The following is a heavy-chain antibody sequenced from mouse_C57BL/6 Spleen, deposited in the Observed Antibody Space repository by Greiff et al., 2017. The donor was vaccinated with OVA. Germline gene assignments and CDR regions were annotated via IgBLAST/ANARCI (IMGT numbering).Heavy chain of an antibody. CDR2: INPYNGGT. Sequence: EVQLQQSGPVLVKPGASVKMSCKASGYTFTDYYMNWVKQSHGKSLEWIGVINPYNGGTSYNQKFKGKATLTVDKSSSTAYMELNSLTSEDSAVYYCARSGDYDEGKLGKIAYWGQGTLVTVSA. J-gene: IGHJ3*01. D-gene: IGHD2-4*01. V-gene: IGHV1-19*01. CDR3: ARSGDYDEGKLGKIAY. CDR1: GYTFTDYY.